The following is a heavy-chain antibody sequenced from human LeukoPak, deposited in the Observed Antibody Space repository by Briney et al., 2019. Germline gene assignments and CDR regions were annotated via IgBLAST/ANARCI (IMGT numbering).Heavy chain of an antibody. CDR3: ARDIGRKNYYGSGSYYAFDI. D-gene: IGHD3-10*01. Sequence: GASVKVSRKASGGTFSSYAISWVRQAPGQGLEWMGGIIPIFGTANYAQKFQGRVTITADESTSTAYMELSSLRSEDTAVYYCARDIGRKNYYGSGSYYAFDIWGQGTMVTVSS. CDR1: GGTFSSYA. J-gene: IGHJ3*02. CDR2: IIPIFGTA. V-gene: IGHV1-69*13.